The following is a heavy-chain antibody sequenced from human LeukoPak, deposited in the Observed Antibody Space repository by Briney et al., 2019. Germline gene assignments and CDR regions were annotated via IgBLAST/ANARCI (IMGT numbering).Heavy chain of an antibody. CDR1: GFTFSSYA. CDR2: ISGSGGST. CDR3: ARGASEYDPQDYYYYNYMDV. J-gene: IGHJ6*03. D-gene: IGHD1-1*01. Sequence: PGGSLRLSCAASGFTFSSYAMSWVRQAPGKGLEWVSAISGSGGSTYYADSVKGRFTISRDNAKNSLYLQMNSLRAEDTAVYYCARGASEYDPQDYYYYNYMDVWGKGTTVTVSS. V-gene: IGHV3-23*01.